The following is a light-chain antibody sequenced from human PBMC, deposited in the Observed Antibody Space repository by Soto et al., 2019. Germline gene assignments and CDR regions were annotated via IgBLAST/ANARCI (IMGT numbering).Light chain of an antibody. CDR1: QSVGNS. J-gene: IGKJ4*01. Sequence: EILMTQSPTTLSVSPGERATLSCRASQSVGNSLAWYQQIPGQAPRLLIYGASTRATGIPARFSGSGSGTEFTLTISSLQSEDFAVYYCQQYNTWPPTLTFGGGTKVEIK. CDR3: QQYNTWPPTLT. V-gene: IGKV3-15*01. CDR2: GAS.